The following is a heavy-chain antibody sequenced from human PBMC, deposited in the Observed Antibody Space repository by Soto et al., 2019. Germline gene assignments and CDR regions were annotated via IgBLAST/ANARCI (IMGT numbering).Heavy chain of an antibody. CDR2: LSHDGNSE. CDR3: ARDGGPDYGDY. CDR1: GFTFSSYA. V-gene: IGHV3-30-3*01. J-gene: IGHJ4*02. D-gene: IGHD3-10*01. Sequence: QVQLVESGGGVVQPGRSLRLSCAASGFTFSSYALHWVRQAPGKGLEWVAVLSHDGNSEYYADSVKGRFTTSRDHSRNTLYLQMNSLRDEDTAVYYCARDGGPDYGDYWGQGTLVTVSS.